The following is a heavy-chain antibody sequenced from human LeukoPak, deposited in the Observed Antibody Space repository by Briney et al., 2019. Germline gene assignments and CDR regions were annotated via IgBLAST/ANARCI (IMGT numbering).Heavy chain of an antibody. CDR1: GYTFTGYY. Sequence: GASVKVSCKASGYTFTGYYMHWVRQAPGQGLEWMGWINPNSGGTNYAQKFRGRVTMTRDTSISTAYMELSRLRSDDTAVYYCARESRYSSGWYYGFDPWGQGTLVTVSS. D-gene: IGHD6-19*01. J-gene: IGHJ5*02. V-gene: IGHV1-2*02. CDR3: ARESRYSSGWYYGFDP. CDR2: INPNSGGT.